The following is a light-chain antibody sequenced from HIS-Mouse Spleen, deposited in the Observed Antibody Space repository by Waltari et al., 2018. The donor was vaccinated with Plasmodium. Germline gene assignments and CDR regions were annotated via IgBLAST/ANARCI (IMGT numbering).Light chain of an antibody. J-gene: IGKJ1*01. Sequence: ELTQPPSVSVSPGQTARITCSGDALPKQYAYWYQQKPDQSPKLLIKYASQSFSGVPSRFSGSGSGTDFTLTINSLEAEDAATYYCHQSSSLPWTFGQGTKVEIK. V-gene: IGKV6-21*01. CDR3: HQSSSLPWT. CDR1: LPKQYA. CDR2: YAS.